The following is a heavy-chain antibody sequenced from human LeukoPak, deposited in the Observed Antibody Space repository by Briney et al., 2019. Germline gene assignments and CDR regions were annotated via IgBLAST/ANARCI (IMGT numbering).Heavy chain of an antibody. CDR2: INHSGST. J-gene: IGHJ4*02. Sequence: SETLSLTCAVYGGSFSGYYWSWIRQPPGKGLEWIGEINHSGSTNYSPSLKSRVTVSVDTSKNQFSLKLSSVTAADTAVYYCARRLSPYYYDSSGYQFDYWGQGTLVTVSS. D-gene: IGHD3-22*01. V-gene: IGHV4-34*01. CDR3: ARRLSPYYYDSSGYQFDY. CDR1: GGSFSGYY.